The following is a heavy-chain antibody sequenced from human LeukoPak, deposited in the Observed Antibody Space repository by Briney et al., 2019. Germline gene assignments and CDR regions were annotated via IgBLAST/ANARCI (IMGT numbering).Heavy chain of an antibody. J-gene: IGHJ4*02. D-gene: IGHD3-9*01. CDR3: AKGNDILTGYSPLQFDY. Sequence: PGGSLRLSCAASGFTFSSYGMHWVRQAPGKGLEWVAFIRYDGSNKYYADSVKGRFTISRDNSKNTLYLQMNSLRAEDTAVYYCAKGNDILTGYSPLQFDYWGQGTLVTVSS. V-gene: IGHV3-30*02. CDR1: GFTFSSYG. CDR2: IRYDGSNK.